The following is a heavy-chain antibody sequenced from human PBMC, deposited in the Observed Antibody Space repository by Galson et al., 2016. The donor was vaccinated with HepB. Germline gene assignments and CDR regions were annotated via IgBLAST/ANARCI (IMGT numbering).Heavy chain of an antibody. V-gene: IGHV4-59*08. Sequence: CTVSGGSINRYSWIWIRQAPGRGLEWIAFIDDSGGAKYNPSLRSRVTTSVDTSKNQFSLKMSSVTAADTAVYYCARWRGLTGNAFDIWGQGTMVTVSS. D-gene: IGHD7-27*01. CDR2: IDDSGGA. CDR3: ARWRGLTGNAFDI. CDR1: GGSINRYS. J-gene: IGHJ3*02.